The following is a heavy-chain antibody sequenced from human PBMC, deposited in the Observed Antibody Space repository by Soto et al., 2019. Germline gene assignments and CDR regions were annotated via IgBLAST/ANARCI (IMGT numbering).Heavy chain of an antibody. CDR2: IIPVFGRP. CDR1: GGSFSSFG. D-gene: IGHD5-12*01. CDR3: AREGSGYNL. J-gene: IGHJ1*01. Sequence: ASVKVSCKASGGSFSSFGISWVRQAPGQGLEWMGGIIPVFGRPNYAQRFRGRLTITADESTNTVYLELIDLRSEDTAVYYCAREGSGYNLWGQGTQVTVSS. V-gene: IGHV1-69*13.